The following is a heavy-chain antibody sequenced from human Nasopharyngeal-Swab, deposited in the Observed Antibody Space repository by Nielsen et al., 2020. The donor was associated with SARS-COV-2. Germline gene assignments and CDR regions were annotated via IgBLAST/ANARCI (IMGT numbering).Heavy chain of an antibody. CDR3: AREGDDLITIFGVVTYTGYYYGMDV. Sequence: GGSLRLSCAASGFTFSSYWMHWVRQAPGKGLVWVSRINSDGSSTSYADSVKGRFTISRDNAKNSLYLQMNSLRAEDTAVYYCAREGDDLITIFGVVTYTGYYYGMDVWGQGTTVTVSS. J-gene: IGHJ6*02. CDR1: GFTFSSYW. D-gene: IGHD3-3*01. CDR2: INSDGSST. V-gene: IGHV3-74*01.